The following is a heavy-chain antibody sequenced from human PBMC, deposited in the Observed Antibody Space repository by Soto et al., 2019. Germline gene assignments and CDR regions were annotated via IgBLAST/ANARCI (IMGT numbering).Heavy chain of an antibody. V-gene: IGHV3-49*04. D-gene: IGHD3-22*01. Sequence: LSCTASGFTFGDYAMSWVRQAPGKGLEWGGFIRSKAYGGTTEYAASVKGRFTISRDDSKSIAYLQRNSLKTEDTAVYYCTRGSESLNYYDSSGYCVEAFNIWGQGTMVTVSS. J-gene: IGHJ3*02. CDR1: GFTFGDYA. CDR2: IRSKAYGGTT. CDR3: TRGSESLNYYDSSGYCVEAFNI.